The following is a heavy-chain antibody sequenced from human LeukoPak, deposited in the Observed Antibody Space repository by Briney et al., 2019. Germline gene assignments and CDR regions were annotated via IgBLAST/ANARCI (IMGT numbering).Heavy chain of an antibody. CDR2: INHSGST. V-gene: IGHV4-34*01. CDR1: GGSFSGYY. CDR3: ARDYGSGLMDV. D-gene: IGHD3-10*01. Sequence: SETLSLTCAVYGGSFSGYYWSWIRQPPGKGLEWIGEINHSGSTNYNPSLKSRVTISVDTSKNQFSLKLSSVTAADTAVYYCARDYGSGLMDVWGQGTTVTVSS. J-gene: IGHJ6*02.